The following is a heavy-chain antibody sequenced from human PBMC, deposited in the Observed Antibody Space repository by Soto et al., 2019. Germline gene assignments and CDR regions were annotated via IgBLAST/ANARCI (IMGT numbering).Heavy chain of an antibody. J-gene: IGHJ4*02. CDR2: IKQDGSEK. V-gene: IGHV3-7*01. CDR1: GFTFSSYW. CDR3: ARDCPMVRGVICSHIDY. Sequence: GGSLRLSCAASGFTFSSYWMSWVRQAPGKGLEWVANIKQDGSEKYYVDSVKGRFTISRDNAKNSLYLQMNSLRAEDTAVYYCARDCPMVRGVICSHIDYWGQGTLVTVSS. D-gene: IGHD3-10*01.